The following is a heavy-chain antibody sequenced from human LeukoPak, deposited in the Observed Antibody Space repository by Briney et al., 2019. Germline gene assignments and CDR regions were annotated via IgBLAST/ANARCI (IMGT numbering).Heavy chain of an antibody. CDR2: ISSNGGST. CDR3: VYRLSFDS. D-gene: IGHD4-11*01. V-gene: IGHV3-64D*06. CDR1: GFTFSTST. J-gene: IGHJ4*02. Sequence: SGGSLRLSCSASGFTFSTSTMHWVRQAPGKGLEYVSAISSNGGSTYYADSVKGRFTISRDNSKNTMYLQMSSLRADDTALYYCVYRLSFDSWGQGTLVTVSS.